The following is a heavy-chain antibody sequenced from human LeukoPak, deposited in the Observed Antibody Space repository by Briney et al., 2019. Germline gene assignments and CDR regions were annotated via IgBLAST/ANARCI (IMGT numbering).Heavy chain of an antibody. Sequence: GASVKVSCKASGYTFTTYDIHWVRQASGQGLEWMGWVSPNSGKTAYAQKFQGRVTMTRDTSISTGYMELSSLRSEDTAVYYCVRGYFNWNYAGVGEYYYMDVWGKGTTVTVSS. J-gene: IGHJ6*03. D-gene: IGHD1-7*01. CDR3: VRGYFNWNYAGVGEYYYMDV. CDR1: GYTFTTYD. CDR2: VSPNSGKT. V-gene: IGHV1-8*02.